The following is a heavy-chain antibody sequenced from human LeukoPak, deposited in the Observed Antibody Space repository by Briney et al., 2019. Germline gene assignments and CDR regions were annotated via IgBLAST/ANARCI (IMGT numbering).Heavy chain of an antibody. V-gene: IGHV4-39*01. D-gene: IGHD2-2*02. J-gene: IGHJ5*02. CDR2: IYYSGST. CDR3: ARQKRYCSSTSCYNGWSDP. CDR1: GGSISSSSYY. Sequence: SETLSLTCTVSGGSISSSSYYWGWIRQPPGKGLGWIGNIYYSGSTYYNPSLRSRVTISVDTSKNQFSLKLISVTAADTAVYYCARQKRYCSSTSCYNGWSDPWGQGTLVTVSS.